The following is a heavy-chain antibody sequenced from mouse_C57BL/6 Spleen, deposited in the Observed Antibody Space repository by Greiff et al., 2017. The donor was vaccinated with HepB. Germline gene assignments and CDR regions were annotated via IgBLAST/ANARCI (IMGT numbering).Heavy chain of an antibody. CDR1: GYAFSSYW. V-gene: IGHV1-80*01. J-gene: IGHJ1*03. CDR3: ARLITTVVPGLSEF. Sequence: LQESGAELVKPGASVKISCKASGYAFSSYWMNWVKQRPGKGLEWIGQIYPGDGDTNYNGKFKGKATLTADKSSSTAYMQLSSLTSEDSAVYFCARLITTVVPGLSEFWGTGTTVTVSS. D-gene: IGHD1-1*01. CDR2: IYPGDGDT.